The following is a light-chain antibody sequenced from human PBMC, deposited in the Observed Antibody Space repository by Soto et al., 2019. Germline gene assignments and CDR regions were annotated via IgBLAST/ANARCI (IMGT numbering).Light chain of an antibody. Sequence: DIQMTQSPSSLSASVGDRVTVSCRASQNIAKYLNWYQQKPGKAPRLLIYAASTLQRGVPSRFSGSGSGTDFTLTITSLLPEDFATYYCQQSYSTPPEYTFGQGTKVEIK. CDR2: AAS. V-gene: IGKV1-39*01. CDR3: QQSYSTPPEYT. CDR1: QNIAKY. J-gene: IGKJ2*01.